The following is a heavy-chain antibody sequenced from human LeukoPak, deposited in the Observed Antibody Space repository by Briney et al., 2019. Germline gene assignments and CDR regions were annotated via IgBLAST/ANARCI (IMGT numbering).Heavy chain of an antibody. CDR3: ARVGYSSSWFYYYYMDV. V-gene: IGHV4-34*01. CDR1: GGSFSGYY. CDR2: INHSGST. J-gene: IGHJ6*03. Sequence: KPSETLSLTCAVYGGSFSGYYWSWIRQPPGKGLEWIGEINHSGSTNYNPSLKSRVTISVDTSKDQFSLKLSSVTAADTAVYYCARVGYSSSWFYYYYMDVWGKGTTVTVSS. D-gene: IGHD6-13*01.